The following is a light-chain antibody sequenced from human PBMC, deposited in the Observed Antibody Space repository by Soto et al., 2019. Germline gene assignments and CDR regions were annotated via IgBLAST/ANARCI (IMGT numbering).Light chain of an antibody. Sequence: ETVRTQSPATLSLSPGERATLSCRASQSVGSKLVWYQQKPGQAPRFLIYGASTRATGIPARFSGSGSGTEFTLTIDSLQSEDFAVYYCQQYGSSPWTFGQGTKVDIK. V-gene: IGKV3-15*01. J-gene: IGKJ1*01. CDR1: QSVGSK. CDR2: GAS. CDR3: QQYGSSPWT.